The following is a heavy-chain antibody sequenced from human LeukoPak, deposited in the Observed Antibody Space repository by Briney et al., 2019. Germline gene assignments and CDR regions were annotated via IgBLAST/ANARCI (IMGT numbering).Heavy chain of an antibody. D-gene: IGHD3-9*01. CDR3: AREEQLRYLSHAFDI. J-gene: IGHJ3*02. Sequence: SETLSLTCTVSGGSISTSNYYWGWIRQPPGKGLEWIGNIFYSGSTYYSPSLRSRVTISLDTSRNQFSLKLNSATAADTAVYYCAREEQLRYLSHAFDIWGQGTMVTVSS. V-gene: IGHV4-39*07. CDR2: IFYSGST. CDR1: GGSISTSNYY.